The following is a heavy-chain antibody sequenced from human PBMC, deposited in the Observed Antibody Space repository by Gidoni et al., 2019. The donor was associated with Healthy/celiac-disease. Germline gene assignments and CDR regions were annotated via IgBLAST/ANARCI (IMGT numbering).Heavy chain of an antibody. D-gene: IGHD3-22*01. CDR3: ARVKSRADRAGYYYYYMDV. Sequence: QVQLVESGGGLVKPGGSLRLSCAASGFTFSDYYLSWIRQAPGKGLEWVSYISSSGSTIYDADSVKGRFTISRNNAKNSLYLQMNSLRAEDTAVYYCARVKSRADRAGYYYYYMDVWGKGTTVTVSS. CDR2: ISSSGSTI. CDR1: GFTFSDYY. V-gene: IGHV3-11*01. J-gene: IGHJ6*03.